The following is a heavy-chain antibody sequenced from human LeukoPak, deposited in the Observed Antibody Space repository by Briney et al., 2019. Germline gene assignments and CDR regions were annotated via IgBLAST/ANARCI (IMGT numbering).Heavy chain of an antibody. J-gene: IGHJ4*02. V-gene: IGHV3-30-3*01. CDR1: GFTFSGYA. Sequence: GGSLRLSCAASGFTFSGYAMHWVRQAPGKGLEWVAVISYDGSNEYYADSVKGRFTISRDNSKNTLYLQMNSLRAEDTAVYYCAKDRGYSHGFEYWGQGTLVTVSS. D-gene: IGHD5-12*01. CDR3: AKDRGYSHGFEY. CDR2: ISYDGSNE.